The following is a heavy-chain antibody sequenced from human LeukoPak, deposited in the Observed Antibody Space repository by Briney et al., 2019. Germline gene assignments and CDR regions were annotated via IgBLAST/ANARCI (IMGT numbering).Heavy chain of an antibody. D-gene: IGHD3-9*01. V-gene: IGHV3-23*01. CDR1: GFTFSNYA. Sequence: QAGGSLRLSCAASGFTFSNYAMNWVRQPPGKGLEWVSAMSGSDYYTDYADSVKGRFTISRDNSRNTLYLQMNSLRAEDTAVYYCAKASGEYDILTGDAFDIWGQGSMVTVSS. CDR3: AKASGEYDILTGDAFDI. J-gene: IGHJ3*02. CDR2: MSGSDYYT.